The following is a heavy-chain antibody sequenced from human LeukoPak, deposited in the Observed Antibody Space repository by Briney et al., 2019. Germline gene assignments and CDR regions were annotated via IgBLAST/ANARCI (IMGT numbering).Heavy chain of an antibody. J-gene: IGHJ4*02. Sequence: GGSLRLSCTASGFTFGDYAMSWFRQAPGKGLEWVSSISSSSSYIYYADSVKGRFTISRDNAKNSLYLQMNSLRAEDTAVYYCARDRLKSFDYWGQGTLVTVSS. CDR1: GFTFGDYA. V-gene: IGHV3-21*01. D-gene: IGHD6-19*01. CDR3: ARDRLKSFDY. CDR2: ISSSSSYI.